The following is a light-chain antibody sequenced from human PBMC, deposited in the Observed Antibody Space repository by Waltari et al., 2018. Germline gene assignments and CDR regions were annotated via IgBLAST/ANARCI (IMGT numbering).Light chain of an antibody. V-gene: IGKV3-20*01. CDR1: QTVGSSS. Sequence: EIVLTQSPGTASLSPGERVTLPCRASQTVGSSSLAWSQQKPGQAPRPVSYRASRRATGIPDRFSGSGSGTDFSLTISRLEPEDFAVYYCQQHGTLPATFGQGTKVEIK. CDR3: QQHGTLPAT. CDR2: RAS. J-gene: IGKJ1*01.